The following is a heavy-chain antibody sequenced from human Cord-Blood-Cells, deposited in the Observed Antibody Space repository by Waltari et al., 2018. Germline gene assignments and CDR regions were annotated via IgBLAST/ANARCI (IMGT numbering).Heavy chain of an antibody. CDR2: INPNRGGT. CDR1: GYTFTGYY. CDR3: ARDPSGEADAFDI. J-gene: IGHJ3*02. V-gene: IGHV1-2*02. Sequence: QVQLVQSGAEVKKPGASVKVSCKASGYTFTGYYMHWVRQAPGQGRGWMGWINPNRGGTNYEQKFQGRVTMTRDTSISTAYMELSRLRSDDTAVYYCARDPSGEADAFDIWGQGTMVTVSS. D-gene: IGHD1-26*01.